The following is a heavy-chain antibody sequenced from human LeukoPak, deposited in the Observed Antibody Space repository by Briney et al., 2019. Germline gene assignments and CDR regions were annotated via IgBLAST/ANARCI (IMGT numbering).Heavy chain of an antibody. CDR3: ARDKVPAGMALDY. D-gene: IGHD5-24*01. CDR1: GFSFRSHW. CDR2: INQDGREK. V-gene: IGHV3-7*03. Sequence: PGGSLRLSCAASGFSFRSHWMTWVRQTPGKGLERVANINQDGREKYYVDSVKGRFTVSRDNTKNSLYLQMNSLRAEDTAVYYCARDKVPAGMALDYWGQGTLVAVSS. J-gene: IGHJ4*02.